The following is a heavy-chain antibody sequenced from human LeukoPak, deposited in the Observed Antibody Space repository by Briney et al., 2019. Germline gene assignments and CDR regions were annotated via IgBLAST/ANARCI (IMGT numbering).Heavy chain of an antibody. J-gene: IGHJ4*02. V-gene: IGHV3-7*01. CDR2: IQQDGSEK. Sequence: PGGSLRLSCAASGFTFSTYWMSWVRQAPGKGLEWVANIQQDGSEKYYVDSVKGRFFISRDNAENALYLRMNSLRAEDTAVYYCARLSQRGDSSTYQPFDSWGRGTLVTVSS. D-gene: IGHD3-22*01. CDR3: ARLSQRGDSSTYQPFDS. CDR1: GFTFSTYW.